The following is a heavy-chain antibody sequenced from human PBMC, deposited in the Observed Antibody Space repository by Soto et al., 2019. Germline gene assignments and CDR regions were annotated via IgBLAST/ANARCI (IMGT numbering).Heavy chain of an antibody. Sequence: GASVKVSCKASGYTFTSYAMHWVRQAPGQRLEWMGWINAGNGNTKYSQKFQGRVTITRDTSASTAYMELSSLRSEDTAVYYCARVRCSGGSCHYYFDYWGQGTLVTVSS. V-gene: IGHV1-3*01. CDR3: ARVRCSGGSCHYYFDY. D-gene: IGHD2-15*01. CDR1: GYTFTSYA. CDR2: INAGNGNT. J-gene: IGHJ4*02.